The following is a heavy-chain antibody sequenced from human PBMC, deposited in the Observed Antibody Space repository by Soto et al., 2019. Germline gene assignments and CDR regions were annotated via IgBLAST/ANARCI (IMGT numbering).Heavy chain of an antibody. CDR1: GYTFTRYG. CDR3: AIEGILGPYDAFDM. D-gene: IGHD3-3*01. V-gene: IGHV1-18*04. Sequence: QGQLVQSGGEVKKPGASVKVSCKASGYTFTRYGISWVRQAPGQGLEWMGWISGHNGNTIYAQKLQGRVTLTIDTSTSTAYMEMRSLRSDATAMYYCAIEGILGPYDAFDMWGRGTMVTVSS. CDR2: ISGHNGNT. J-gene: IGHJ3*02.